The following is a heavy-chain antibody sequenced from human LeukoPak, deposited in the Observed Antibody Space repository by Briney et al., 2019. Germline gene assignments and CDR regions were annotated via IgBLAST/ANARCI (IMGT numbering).Heavy chain of an antibody. Sequence: ASVKVSCKASGGTFSSYAISWVRQAPGQGLEWMGSISAYNGNTNYAQKLQGRVTMTTDTSTSTAYVELRSLRSDDTAVYYCARGGDIVVADYYYMDVWGKGTTVTVSS. V-gene: IGHV1-18*01. CDR3: ARGGDIVVADYYYMDV. CDR1: GGTFSSYA. J-gene: IGHJ6*03. CDR2: ISAYNGNT. D-gene: IGHD2-15*01.